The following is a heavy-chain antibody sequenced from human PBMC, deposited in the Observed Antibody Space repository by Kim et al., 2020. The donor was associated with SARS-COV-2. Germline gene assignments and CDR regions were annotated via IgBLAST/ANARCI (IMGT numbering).Heavy chain of an antibody. J-gene: IGHJ2*01. V-gene: IGHV3-74*01. CDR3: VREADWYFDL. Sequence: IYPDLVRGRFSITRDNGRNTLYLQMNSLRVEDTAVYYCVREADWYFDLWGRGTLVTVSS.